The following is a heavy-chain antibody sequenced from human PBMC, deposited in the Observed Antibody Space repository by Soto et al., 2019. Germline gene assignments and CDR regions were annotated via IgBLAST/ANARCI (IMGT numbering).Heavy chain of an antibody. CDR2: ISYDGSNK. D-gene: IGHD3-10*01. Sequence: GGSLRLSCAASGFTFSSYAMHWVRQAPGKGLEWVAVISYDGSNKYYADSVKGRFTISRDNSKNTLYLQTNSLRAEGTAVYYCARDPPYYYGSGSQRGFDYWGQGTLVTVSS. J-gene: IGHJ4*02. CDR1: GFTFSSYA. V-gene: IGHV3-30-3*01. CDR3: ARDPPYYYGSGSQRGFDY.